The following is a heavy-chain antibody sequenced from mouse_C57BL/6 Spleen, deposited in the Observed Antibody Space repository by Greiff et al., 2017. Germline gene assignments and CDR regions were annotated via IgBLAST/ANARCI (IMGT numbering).Heavy chain of an antibody. Sequence: SGAELVRPGASVTLSCKASGYTFTDYEMHWVKQTPVHGLEWIGAIDPETGGTAYNQKFKGKAILTADKSSSTAYMELRSLTSEDSAVYYCTRRYRYYAMDYWGQGTSVTVSS. D-gene: IGHD2-12*01. V-gene: IGHV1-15*01. CDR3: TRRYRYYAMDY. CDR2: IDPETGGT. CDR1: GYTFTDYE. J-gene: IGHJ4*01.